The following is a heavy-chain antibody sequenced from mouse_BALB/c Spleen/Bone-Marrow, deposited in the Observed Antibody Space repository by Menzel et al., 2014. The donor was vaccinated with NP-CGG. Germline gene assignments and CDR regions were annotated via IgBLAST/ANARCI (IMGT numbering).Heavy chain of an antibody. V-gene: IGHV7-3*02. Sequence: EVKLMESGGGLVQPGGSLKLSCAPSGFTFTDYYMSWVRQPPGKALEGLGFIRNKXNGYTTEYSASVKGRFTISRDNSQSILYLQMNTLRAEDSATYYCARYDVYYYFDYWGQGTTLTVSS. CDR3: ARYDVYYYFDY. D-gene: IGHD2-3*01. CDR2: IRNKXNGYTT. J-gene: IGHJ2*01. CDR1: GFTFTDYY.